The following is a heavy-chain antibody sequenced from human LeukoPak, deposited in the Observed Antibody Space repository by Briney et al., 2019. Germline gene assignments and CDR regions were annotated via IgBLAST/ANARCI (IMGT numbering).Heavy chain of an antibody. CDR1: GFSFSNYA. CDR3: VRGRYCSSTSCYIDY. V-gene: IGHV3-23*01. CDR2: ISGGGDST. D-gene: IGHD2-2*02. J-gene: IGHJ4*02. Sequence: GGSLRLSCAASGFSFSNYAMGWVPQAPGKGLEWVSSISGGGDSTYSADSVKGRFTISRDNSKNTLYLQMNSLRAEDTAVYYCVRGRYCSSTSCYIDYWGQGTLVTVSS.